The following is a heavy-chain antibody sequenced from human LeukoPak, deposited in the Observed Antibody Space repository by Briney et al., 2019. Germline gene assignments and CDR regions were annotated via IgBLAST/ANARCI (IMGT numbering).Heavy chain of an antibody. V-gene: IGHV4-30-2*01. Sequence: SETLSLTCTVSGGSISSGGYYWSWIRQPPGKGLEWIGYIYHSGSTYYNPSLKSRVTISVDRSKNQFSLKLSSVTAADTAVYYCARAHYYGSGSYSYYFDYWGQGTLVTVSS. J-gene: IGHJ4*02. CDR3: ARAHYYGSGSYSYYFDY. D-gene: IGHD3-10*01. CDR2: IYHSGST. CDR1: GGSISSGGYY.